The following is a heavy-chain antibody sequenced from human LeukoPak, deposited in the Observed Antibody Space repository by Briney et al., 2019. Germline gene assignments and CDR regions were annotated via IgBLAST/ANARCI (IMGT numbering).Heavy chain of an antibody. CDR3: ARAGIIVVPAAIQPGAFVI. J-gene: IGHJ3*02. V-gene: IGHV4-31*01. CDR1: GGSISSGGYG. Sequence: PSQTLSLTCTVSGGSISSGGYGWSWLRQHPGKGLEWNVYIYDSGSNYYNPTLKSPITISGDTSKNQFSLKLSSVTAADTAVYYCARAGIIVVPAAIQPGAFVIRGQGTMVTVSS. D-gene: IGHD2-2*02. CDR2: IYDSGSN.